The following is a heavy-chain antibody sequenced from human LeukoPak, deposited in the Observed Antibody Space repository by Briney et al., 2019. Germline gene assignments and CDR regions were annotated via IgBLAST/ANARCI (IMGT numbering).Heavy chain of an antibody. V-gene: IGHV3-7*01. D-gene: IGHD2-21*02. CDR2: IKEDGSRK. Sequence: GGSLRLSCAASGFTFNNYWMSWVRQAPGKGLEWLANIKEDGSRKYYVDSVKGRFIISRDNARKSLFLQMNSLRAEDTAVYYCARDGVTSSVVYWGQGTLVTVSS. CDR1: GFTFNNYW. J-gene: IGHJ4*02. CDR3: ARDGVTSSVVY.